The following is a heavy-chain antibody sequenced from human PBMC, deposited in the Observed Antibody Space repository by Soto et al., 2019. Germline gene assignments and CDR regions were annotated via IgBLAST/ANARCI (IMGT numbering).Heavy chain of an antibody. J-gene: IGHJ4*02. D-gene: IGHD1-1*01. Sequence: QVQLVQSGAEVKKPGSSVKVSCSASGDTFSSYGISWVRQAPGQGLEWLGGIIPVFAITKYAQKYQGRIKVKATDSASKTYSELDSQISENTAVYYCVKARAHLESNRSTFSTHFDHCYQGTPVT. CDR1: GDTFSSYG. V-gene: IGHV1-69*01. CDR2: IIPVFAIT. CDR3: VKARAHLESNRSTFSTHFDH.